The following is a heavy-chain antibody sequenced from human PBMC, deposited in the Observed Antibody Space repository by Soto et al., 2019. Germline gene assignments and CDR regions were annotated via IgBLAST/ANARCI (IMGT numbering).Heavy chain of an antibody. CDR1: GFSFSIYS. Sequence: EGQLVEFGGGLVKPGGSLRLSCAASGFSFSIYSYNWVRQPPGKGLEWLSYISPAGSSIYYADSVKGRFTISRDSARDSVYLQMNSLRAEDTAVYYCAKDRGGSGAFDIWGQGTMVTVSS. D-gene: IGHD3-10*01. CDR2: ISPAGSSI. CDR3: AKDRGGSGAFDI. J-gene: IGHJ3*02. V-gene: IGHV3-48*01.